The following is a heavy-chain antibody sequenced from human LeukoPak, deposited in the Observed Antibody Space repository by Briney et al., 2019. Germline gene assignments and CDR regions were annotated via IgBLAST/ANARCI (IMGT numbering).Heavy chain of an antibody. Sequence: SVKVSCKASGGTFSSYAISRVRQAPGQGLEWMGGIIPIFGTANYAQKFQGRVTITTDESTSTAYMELSSLRSEDTAVYYCARGPITMIVDYYFDYWGQGTLVTVSS. CDR1: GGTFSSYA. J-gene: IGHJ4*02. CDR3: ARGPITMIVDYYFDY. D-gene: IGHD3-22*01. V-gene: IGHV1-69*05. CDR2: IIPIFGTA.